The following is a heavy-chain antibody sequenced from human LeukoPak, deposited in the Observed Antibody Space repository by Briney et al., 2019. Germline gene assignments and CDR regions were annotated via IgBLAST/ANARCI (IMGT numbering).Heavy chain of an antibody. D-gene: IGHD5-12*01. J-gene: IGHJ4*02. V-gene: IGHV3-48*04. CDR1: GFTFSSYT. CDR3: AREAYGGYL. Sequence: GGSLRLSCAASGFTFSSYTMHWVRQAPGKGLEWASYISSSGSTIYYADSVKGRFTISRDNAKNSLYLQMNSLRAEDTAVYYCAREAYGGYLWGQGTLVTVSS. CDR2: ISSSGSTI.